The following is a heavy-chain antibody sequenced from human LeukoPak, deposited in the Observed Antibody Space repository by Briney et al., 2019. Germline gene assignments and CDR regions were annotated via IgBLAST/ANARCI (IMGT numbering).Heavy chain of an antibody. V-gene: IGHV4-4*07. CDR3: AREDRLSHHTVFDS. D-gene: IGHD3-16*02. CDR1: GGSISSYY. Sequence: SETLSLTCTVSGGSISSYYWSWIRQPAGKGLEWIGRIYTSGSTNYNPSLKSRVTMSVDTSKDQFSLKLSSVTTADTAVYYCAREDRLSHHTVFDSWGQGTLVTVSS. J-gene: IGHJ4*02. CDR2: IYTSGST.